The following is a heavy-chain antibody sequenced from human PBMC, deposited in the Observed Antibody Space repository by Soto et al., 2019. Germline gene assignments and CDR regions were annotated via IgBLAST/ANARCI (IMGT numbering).Heavy chain of an antibody. J-gene: IGHJ4*02. CDR3: ARDLSSSLFDY. CDR1: GGSISSYN. CDR2: IYYSGST. D-gene: IGHD6-13*01. V-gene: IGHV4-59*01. Sequence: SETLSLTGTVSGGSISSYNWSWIRQPPGKGLEWMGYIYYSGSTNYNPPLKSRVTISVATSKNHFPLKLSSETAADTAVYSCARDLSSSLFDYWGQGTLVTVSS.